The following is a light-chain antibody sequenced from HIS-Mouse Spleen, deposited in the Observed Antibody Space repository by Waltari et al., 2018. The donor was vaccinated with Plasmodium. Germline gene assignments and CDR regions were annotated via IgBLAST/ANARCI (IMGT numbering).Light chain of an antibody. J-gene: IGKJ3*01. CDR3: QQYNNWSFT. V-gene: IGKV3-15*01. Sequence: EIVMTQSPATLSVSPGERGTLYCRASQSVSSNLAWYQQKPGQAPRLLIYGASTRATGIPARFSGSGSGTEFTLTISSLQSEDFAVYYCQQYNNWSFTFGPGTKVDIK. CDR1: QSVSSN. CDR2: GAS.